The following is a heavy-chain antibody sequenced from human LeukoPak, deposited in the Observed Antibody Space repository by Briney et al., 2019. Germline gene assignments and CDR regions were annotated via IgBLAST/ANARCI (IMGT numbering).Heavy chain of an antibody. Sequence: PSETLSLTCVFYGGSFSGYHWTWIRQPPGKGLEWIGEINDIGSTNYNPSLKTRVTISVDMSKKHFSLNLTSVTAADTGVYFCGRGPHQEWPPIQYWGQGSLVTVSS. CDR1: GGSFSGYH. CDR3: GRGPHQEWPPIQY. D-gene: IGHD3-3*01. CDR2: INDIGST. V-gene: IGHV4-34*01. J-gene: IGHJ4*02.